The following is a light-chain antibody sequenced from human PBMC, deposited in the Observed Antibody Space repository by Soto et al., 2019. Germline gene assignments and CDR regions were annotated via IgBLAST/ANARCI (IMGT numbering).Light chain of an antibody. Sequence: DIQMTQSPSSLSASGGDRVTIXXQASQDISNYLTWYQQKPGKAPKLLXYDASNLETGVPSRFSGSGSGTDFTFTISSLQPEDIATYYCQQYDNLPALTFGGGTKVDIK. J-gene: IGKJ4*01. V-gene: IGKV1-33*01. CDR1: QDISNY. CDR3: QQYDNLPALT. CDR2: DAS.